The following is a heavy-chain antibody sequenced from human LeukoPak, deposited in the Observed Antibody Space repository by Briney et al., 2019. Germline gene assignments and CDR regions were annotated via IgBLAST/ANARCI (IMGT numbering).Heavy chain of an antibody. CDR3: ARDLKWELLCFQH. D-gene: IGHD1-26*01. CDR1: GYTFTSYG. CDR2: INPNSGGT. Sequence: ASVKVSCKASGYTFTSYGISWVRQAPGQGLEWMGRINPNSGGTNYAQKFQGRVTMTRDTSISTAYMELSRLRSDDTAVYYCARDLKWELLCFQHWGQGTLVTVSS. V-gene: IGHV1-2*06. J-gene: IGHJ1*01.